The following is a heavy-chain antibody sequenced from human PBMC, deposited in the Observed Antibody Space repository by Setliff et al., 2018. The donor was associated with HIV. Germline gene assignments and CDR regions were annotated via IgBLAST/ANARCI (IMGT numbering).Heavy chain of an antibody. J-gene: IGHJ6*02. D-gene: IGHD2-2*01. V-gene: IGHV3-74*01. CDR3: ARPSSLISAAIMDV. Sequence: GGSLRLSCAASGFTFSSYWMHWVRQAPGKGLVWVSRISSDGISTSYADSVKGRFTISRDNAKNTLYLQMNSLRAEDAAVYYCARPSSLISAAIMDVWGQGTTVTVSS. CDR1: GFTFSSYW. CDR2: ISSDGIST.